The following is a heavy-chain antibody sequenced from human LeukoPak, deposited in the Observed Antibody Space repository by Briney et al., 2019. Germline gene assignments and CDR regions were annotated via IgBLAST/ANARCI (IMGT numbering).Heavy chain of an antibody. CDR1: GGSFSGYY. J-gene: IGHJ4*02. CDR3: ASWEPPVDY. V-gene: IGHV4-34*01. D-gene: IGHD1-26*01. CDR2: INHSGST. Sequence: SETLSFTCAVYGGSFSGYYWSWIRQPPGKGLEWIGEINHSGSTNYNPSLKSRVTISVDTSKNQFSLKLSSVTAADTAVYYCASWEPPVDYWGQGTLVTVSS.